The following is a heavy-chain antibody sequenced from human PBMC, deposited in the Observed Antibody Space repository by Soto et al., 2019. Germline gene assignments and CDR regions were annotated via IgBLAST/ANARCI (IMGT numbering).Heavy chain of an antibody. Sequence: SDTLSLTCAVSGGSFSGYYWSWIRQPPGKGLEWIGEIDHSGSTSYNPSLKSRVSMSGDTSKNQFSLNLNSVTAADTAVYFCARRITKIVVVFDYWGQGTLVTVSS. D-gene: IGHD3-22*01. CDR3: ARRITKIVVVFDY. CDR2: IDHSGST. J-gene: IGHJ4*02. CDR1: GGSFSGYY. V-gene: IGHV4-34*01.